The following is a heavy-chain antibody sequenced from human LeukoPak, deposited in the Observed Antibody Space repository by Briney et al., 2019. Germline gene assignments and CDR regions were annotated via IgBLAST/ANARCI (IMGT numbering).Heavy chain of an antibody. Sequence: SETLSLTCTVSGGSISSYYWSWLRQPAGKGLEWIGRIYTSGSTNYNPSLKSRVTMSVDTSKNQFSLKLSSVTAADTAVYYCARVGGETNYYYGTDVWGQGTTVTVSS. CDR2: IYTSGST. V-gene: IGHV4-4*07. CDR1: GGSISSYY. D-gene: IGHD3-16*01. CDR3: ARVGGETNYYYGTDV. J-gene: IGHJ6*02.